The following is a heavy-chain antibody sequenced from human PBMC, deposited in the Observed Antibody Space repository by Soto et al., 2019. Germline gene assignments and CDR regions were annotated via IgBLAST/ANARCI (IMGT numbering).Heavy chain of an antibody. CDR2: IIPIFGTA. CDR1: GGTFSSYA. CDR3: ASGYYDSSGYYRVGRGAGMDV. V-gene: IGHV1-69*01. J-gene: IGHJ6*02. D-gene: IGHD3-22*01. Sequence: QVQLVQSGAEVKKPGSSVKVSCKASGGTFSSYAISWVRQAPGQGLEWMGGIIPIFGTANYAQKFQGSVTITADESTSKAYMELSSMSSEDTALYYWASGYYDSSGYYRVGRGAGMDVWGQGTTVTVSS.